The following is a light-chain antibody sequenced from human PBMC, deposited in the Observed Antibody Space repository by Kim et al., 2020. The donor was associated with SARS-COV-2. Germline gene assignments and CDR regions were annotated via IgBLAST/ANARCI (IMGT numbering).Light chain of an antibody. V-gene: IGLV2-23*02. CDR2: EVT. J-gene: IGLJ2*01. CDR3: CSYAGSRTLV. CDR1: SSDVGSFKL. Sequence: QSALSQPASVSGSPGQSITSSCTGTSSDVGSFKLVSWYQHHPGKAPKLIISEVTKRPSGVSHRFSGSKSDNTASLTISGLQAEDEADYYCCSYAGSRTLVFGGGTQLTVL.